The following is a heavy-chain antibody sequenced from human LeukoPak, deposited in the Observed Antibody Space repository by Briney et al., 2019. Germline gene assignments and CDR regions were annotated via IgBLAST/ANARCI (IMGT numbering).Heavy chain of an antibody. V-gene: IGHV1-18*01. CDR3: ARDLGGYCSSTSCYLGY. CDR1: GYTFTSYG. Sequence: ASVKVSCKASGYTFTSYGISWVRQAPGQGLEWMGWISAYNGNTNYAQKLQGRVTMTTDTSSSTAYMELRSLRSDDTAVYYCARDLGGYCSSTSCYLGYWGQGTLVTVSS. CDR2: ISAYNGNT. D-gene: IGHD2-2*01. J-gene: IGHJ4*02.